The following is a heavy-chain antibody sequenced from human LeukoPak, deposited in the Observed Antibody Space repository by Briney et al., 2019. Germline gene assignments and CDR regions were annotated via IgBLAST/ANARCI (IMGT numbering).Heavy chain of an antibody. CDR1: GFTFSTYA. CDR3: ARGLGGYDQFFHY. J-gene: IGHJ4*02. CDR2: ISSSLSYI. V-gene: IGHV3-21*01. Sequence: GGSLRLSCAASGFTFSTYAMNCVRKAPGKGVEWLSSISSSLSYIYYADSVKGRFTISRDNAKNSLYLQMNSLRAEDMAVYYCARGLGGYDQFFHYWGQGTLVTVSS. D-gene: IGHD5-12*01.